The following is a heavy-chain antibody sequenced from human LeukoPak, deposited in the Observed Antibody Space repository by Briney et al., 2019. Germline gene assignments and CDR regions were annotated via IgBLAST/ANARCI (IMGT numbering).Heavy chain of an antibody. CDR3: AKDLRPYAPMVNDY. CDR1: GFTFSNYA. J-gene: IGHJ4*02. CDR2: ISGSGGST. V-gene: IGHV3-23*01. Sequence: PGGSLRLSCAASGFTFSNYAMNWVRQAPGKGLEWVSVISGSGGSTYYADSVKGRFTISRDNSKNTLYLQMNSLRAEDTAVYYCAKDLRPYAPMVNDYWGQGTLVTVSS. D-gene: IGHD5-18*01.